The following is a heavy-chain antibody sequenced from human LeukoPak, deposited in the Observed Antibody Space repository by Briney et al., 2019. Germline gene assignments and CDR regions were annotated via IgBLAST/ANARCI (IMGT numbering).Heavy chain of an antibody. CDR2: ISSSGSTI. CDR1: GFTFSSYE. CDR3: ARDWWEIPVY. Sequence: GGSLRLSCAASGFTFSSYEMNWVRQAPGKGLEWVSYISSSGSTIYYADSVKGRFTISRDNAKNSLYLQMNSLRAEDTAVYYCARDWWEIPVYWGQGTLVTVSS. D-gene: IGHD1-26*01. J-gene: IGHJ4*02. V-gene: IGHV3-48*03.